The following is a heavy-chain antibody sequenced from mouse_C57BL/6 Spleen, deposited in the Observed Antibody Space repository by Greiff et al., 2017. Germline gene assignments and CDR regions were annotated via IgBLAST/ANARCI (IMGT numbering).Heavy chain of an antibody. V-gene: IGHV1-82*01. Sequence: QVQLQQSGPELVKPGASVKISCKASGYAFSSSWMNWVKQRPGKGLEWIGRIYPGDGDTNYNGKFKGKATLTADKSSSTAYMQLSSLTSEDSAVYFCASTVVYWYCDVWGTGTTVTVSS. J-gene: IGHJ1*03. D-gene: IGHD1-1*01. CDR2: IYPGDGDT. CDR1: GYAFSSSW. CDR3: ASTVVYWYCDV.